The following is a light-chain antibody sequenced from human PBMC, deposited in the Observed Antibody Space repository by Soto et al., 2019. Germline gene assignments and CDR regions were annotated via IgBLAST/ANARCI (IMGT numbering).Light chain of an antibody. CDR1: QSVSSSY. V-gene: IGKV3-20*01. CDR2: GAS. Sequence: EIVLTQSPGTLSLSPGERATLSCRASQSVSSSYLAWYQQKPGQAPRLLIYGASSRATGIPDRFSGSGSGTDFTLTISRLEPEDFAVYYCLQYGSSPPWTFGQGTKVEMK. J-gene: IGKJ1*01. CDR3: LQYGSSPPWT.